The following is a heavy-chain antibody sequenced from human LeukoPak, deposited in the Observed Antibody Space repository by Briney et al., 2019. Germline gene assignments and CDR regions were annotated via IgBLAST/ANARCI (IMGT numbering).Heavy chain of an antibody. CDR1: GFTVSSNS. D-gene: IGHD4-17*01. Sequence: GGSLRLSCTVSGFTVSSNSMSWVRQAPGKGLEWVSFIYSGGNTHYSDSVKGRFTISRDNSRNTLYLQMNSLRAEDTTVYYCARRAGEYSHPYDYWGQGTLVTVSS. CDR2: IYSGGNT. V-gene: IGHV3-53*01. CDR3: ARRAGEYSHPYDY. J-gene: IGHJ4*02.